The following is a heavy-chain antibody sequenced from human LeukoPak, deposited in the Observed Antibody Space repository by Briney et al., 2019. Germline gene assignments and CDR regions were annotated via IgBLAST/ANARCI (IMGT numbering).Heavy chain of an antibody. Sequence: GESLKISCKGSGYSFTSYWIGWVRQMPGKGLEWMGIIYPGDSDTRYSPSFQGQVTISADKSISTAYLQWSSLKASDTAMYYCARLNYDILTGYFYGMDVWGQGTTVTVSS. J-gene: IGHJ6*02. CDR2: IYPGDSDT. CDR1: GYSFTSYW. D-gene: IGHD3-9*01. CDR3: ARLNYDILTGYFYGMDV. V-gene: IGHV5-51*01.